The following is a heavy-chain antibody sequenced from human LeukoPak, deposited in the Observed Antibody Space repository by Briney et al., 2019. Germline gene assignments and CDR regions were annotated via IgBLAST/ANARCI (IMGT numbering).Heavy chain of an antibody. CDR1: GYTFTIYG. D-gene: IGHD5-12*01. Sequence: ASVKVSFTASGYTFTIYGISWVRQAPGQGLEWMGWISAYNGNTNYAQKLQGRVTMTTDTSTSTAYMELRSLRSDDTAVYYCARDPPPYSGYSGYDWALGYFDYWGQGTLVTVSS. V-gene: IGHV1-18*01. CDR3: ARDPPPYSGYSGYDWALGYFDY. CDR2: ISAYNGNT. J-gene: IGHJ4*02.